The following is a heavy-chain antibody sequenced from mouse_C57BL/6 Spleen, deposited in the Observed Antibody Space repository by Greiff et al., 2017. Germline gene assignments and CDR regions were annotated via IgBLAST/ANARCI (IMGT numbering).Heavy chain of an antibody. CDR1: GFTFSDYY. J-gene: IGHJ1*03. V-gene: IGHV5-16*01. D-gene: IGHD3-3*01. CDR3: ARAPGPWYFDV. Sequence: EVQLVESEGGLVQPGSSMKLSCTASGFTFSDYYMAWVRQVPEKGLEWVANINYDGSSTYYLDSLKSRFIISRGNAKNILYLQMSSLKSEDTATYYCARAPGPWYFDVWGTGTTVTVSS. CDR2: INYDGSST.